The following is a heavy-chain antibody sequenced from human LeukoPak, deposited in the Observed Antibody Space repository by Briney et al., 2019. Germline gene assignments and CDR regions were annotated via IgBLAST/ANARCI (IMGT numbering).Heavy chain of an antibody. CDR1: GDSVSSNSAA. D-gene: IGHD2-2*01. Sequence: SQTLSLTCAISGDSVSSNSAAWNWIRQSPSRGLEWLGRTYYRSKWYNDYAVSAKSRITINPDTSKNQFSLQLNSVTPEDTAVYYCARGPLVVPAAPGQLGNYYYYYMDVWGKGTTVTVSS. CDR2: TYYRSKWYN. J-gene: IGHJ6*03. CDR3: ARGPLVVPAAPGQLGNYYYYYMDV. V-gene: IGHV6-1*01.